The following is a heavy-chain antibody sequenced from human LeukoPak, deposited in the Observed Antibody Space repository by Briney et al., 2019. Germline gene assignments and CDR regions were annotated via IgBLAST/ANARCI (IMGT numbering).Heavy chain of an antibody. Sequence: SSETLSLTCTVSGGSISSGDYYWSWIRQPPGKGLEWIGYIYDSGSTYYNPSLKSRVTISVDTSKNQFSLKLSSVTAADTAVYYCASLMKYDFWSGYSRGGYFDYWGQGTLVTVSS. J-gene: IGHJ4*02. D-gene: IGHD3-3*01. CDR3: ASLMKYDFWSGYSRGGYFDY. V-gene: IGHV4-30-4*01. CDR2: IYDSGST. CDR1: GGSISSGDYY.